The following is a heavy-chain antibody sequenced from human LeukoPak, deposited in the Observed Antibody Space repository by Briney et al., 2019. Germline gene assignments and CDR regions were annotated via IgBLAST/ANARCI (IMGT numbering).Heavy chain of an antibody. CDR2: ISSSGSTM. CDR3: ARDPVEISYDY. J-gene: IGHJ4*02. Sequence: GGSLRLSCAASGFTFSDYYMSWIRQAPGEGLEWVSYISSSGSTMYHADSVKGRFIISRDNAKNSLYLRMNSLRAEDTAVYYCARDPVEISYDYWGQGTLVTVSS. D-gene: IGHD5-24*01. V-gene: IGHV3-11*04. CDR1: GFTFSDYY.